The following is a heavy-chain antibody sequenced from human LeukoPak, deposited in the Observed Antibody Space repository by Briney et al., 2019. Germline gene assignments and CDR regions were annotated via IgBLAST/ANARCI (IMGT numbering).Heavy chain of an antibody. D-gene: IGHD3-10*01. CDR2: ISYDGSNK. Sequence: PGGSLRLSCAASGFTFSSYGMHWVRQAPGKGLEWVAVISYDGSNKYYADSVKGRFTISRDNSKNTLYLQMNSLRAEDTAVYYCAKDGGGFGGGVDYWGQGTLVTVSS. V-gene: IGHV3-30*18. CDR1: GFTFSSYG. J-gene: IGHJ4*02. CDR3: AKDGGGFGGGVDY.